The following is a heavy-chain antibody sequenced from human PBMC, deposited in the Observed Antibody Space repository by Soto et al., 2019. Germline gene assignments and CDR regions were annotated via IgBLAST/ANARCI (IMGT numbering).Heavy chain of an antibody. CDR2: ISWNSGSI. CDR3: AKDRYSSSSDWYFDL. D-gene: IGHD6-6*01. Sequence: EVQLVESGGGLVQPGRSLRLSCAASGFTFDDYAMHWVRQAPGKGLEWVSGISWNSGSIGYADSVKGRFIISRDNAKNSLYLQMNSLRAEDTALYYCAKDRYSSSSDWYFDLWGRGTLVTVSS. J-gene: IGHJ2*01. V-gene: IGHV3-9*01. CDR1: GFTFDDYA.